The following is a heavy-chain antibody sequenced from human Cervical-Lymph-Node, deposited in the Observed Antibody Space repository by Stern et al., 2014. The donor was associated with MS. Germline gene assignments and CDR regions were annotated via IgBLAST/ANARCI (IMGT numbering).Heavy chain of an antibody. CDR2: VYPGDSYT. CDR1: GYSLTTHW. Sequence: VQLVESGAEVKKSGESLKISCKGSGYSLTTHWIAWVRQTPGKGLEWMGIVYPGDSYTTYSPSFQGQVTISADKSINTAYLHWSSLKASDTAMYYCARHPYSGDFSYGGGFDYWGQGTLVTVSS. V-gene: IGHV5-51*01. CDR3: ARHPYSGDFSYGGGFDY. D-gene: IGHD1-26*01. J-gene: IGHJ4*02.